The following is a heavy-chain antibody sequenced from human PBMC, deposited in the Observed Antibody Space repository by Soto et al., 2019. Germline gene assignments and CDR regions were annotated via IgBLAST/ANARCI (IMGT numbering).Heavy chain of an antibody. CDR3: AKDVQLWSWAYGMDV. J-gene: IGHJ6*02. CDR1: GYTFTAYY. Sequence: APVEVACKASGYTFTAYYMHWVRQAPGQELGWMGRINPNSGGTNYAQKFQGRVTMTRDTSISTAYTELSSLRSEDTATYYCAKDVQLWSWAYGMDVWGQGTTVTVSS. V-gene: IGHV1-2*06. CDR2: INPNSGGT. D-gene: IGHD5-18*01.